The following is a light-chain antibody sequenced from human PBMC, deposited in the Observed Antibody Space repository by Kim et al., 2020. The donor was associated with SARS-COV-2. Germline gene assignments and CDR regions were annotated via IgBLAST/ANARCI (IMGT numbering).Light chain of an antibody. V-gene: IGLV1-51*01. CDR1: SSNIGNNY. CDR2: DSN. J-gene: IGLJ1*01. CDR3: GSWDSSLTTYV. Sequence: GTKVTISCSGSSSNIGNNYVSWYRQLPRTAPKLLIYDSNKRPSGIPARFSGSKSGTSATLGITGLQTGDEADYYCGSWDSSLTTYVFGPGTKVTVL.